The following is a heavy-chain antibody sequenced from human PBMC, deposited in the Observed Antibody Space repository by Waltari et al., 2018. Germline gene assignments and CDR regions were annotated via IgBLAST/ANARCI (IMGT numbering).Heavy chain of an antibody. Sequence: QLQLQESGPALVRPSETLSLRCTVSGGSVSSPASYWRWVRQSPGKGLEWIETIYYSGSTSYNPSLKSRVTISIDTSKNQLSLELTSVTAADTAIYYCASHLWYRDLSRVAFDFWGQGTLVAVSS. CDR3: ASHLWYRDLSRVAFDF. CDR2: IYYSGST. D-gene: IGHD3-10*01. V-gene: IGHV4-39*07. J-gene: IGHJ4*02. CDR1: GGSVSSPASY.